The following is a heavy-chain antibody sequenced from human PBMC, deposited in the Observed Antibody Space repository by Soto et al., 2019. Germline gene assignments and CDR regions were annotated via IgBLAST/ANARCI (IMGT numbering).Heavy chain of an antibody. CDR2: INHSGST. CDR1: GGSFSGYY. V-gene: IGHV4-34*01. CDR3: ARGLRGWEYYYGMDV. Sequence: SEALSLTCAVYGGSFSGYYWSWIRQPPGKGLEWIGEINHSGSTNYNPSLKSRVTISVDTSKNQFSLKLSSVTAADTAVYYCARGLRGWEYYYGMDVWGQGTTVTV. D-gene: IGHD6-19*01. J-gene: IGHJ6*02.